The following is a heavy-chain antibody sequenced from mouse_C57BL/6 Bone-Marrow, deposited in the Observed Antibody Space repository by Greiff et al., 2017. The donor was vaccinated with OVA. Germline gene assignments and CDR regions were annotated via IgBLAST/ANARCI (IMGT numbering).Heavy chain of an antibody. V-gene: IGHV5-9-1*02. J-gene: IGHJ2*01. Sequence: EVQRVESGEGLVKPGGSLKLSCAASGFTFSSYAMSWVRQTPEKRLEWVAYISSGGDYIYYADTVKGRFTISRDNARNTLYLQMSSLKSEDTAMYYCTREGYYLYFDYWGQGTTLTVSS. CDR2: ISSGGDYI. CDR1: GFTFSSYA. CDR3: TREGYYLYFDY. D-gene: IGHD2-3*01.